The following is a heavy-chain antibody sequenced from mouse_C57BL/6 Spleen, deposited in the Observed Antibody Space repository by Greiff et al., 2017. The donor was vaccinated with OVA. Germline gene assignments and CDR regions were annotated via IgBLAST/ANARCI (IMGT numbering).Heavy chain of an antibody. J-gene: IGHJ1*03. D-gene: IGHD2-10*01. V-gene: IGHV1-82*01. CDR3: ASRSYYGNYDWYFDV. CDR2: IYPGDGDT. CDR1: GYAFSSSW. Sequence: VQLQQSGPELVKPGASVKISCKASGYAFSSSWMNWVKQRPGKGLEWIGRIYPGDGDTNYNGKFKGKATLTADKSSSTAYMQLSSLTSEDSAVYVCASRSYYGNYDWYFDVWGTGTTVTVSS.